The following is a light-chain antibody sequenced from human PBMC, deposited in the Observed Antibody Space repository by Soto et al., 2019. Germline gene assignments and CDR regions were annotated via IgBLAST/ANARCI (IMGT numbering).Light chain of an antibody. CDR3: QQYGSSPYT. V-gene: IGKV3-20*01. Sequence: EIVWTQSPGTLSLSPGERATLSCRASQSVSNNYLAWYQQKPGQAPRLLIYGASRRATGIPDRFSGSGSGTDFTLTISRLEPEDFAVYSCQQYGSSPYTFGEGTKVEIK. CDR1: QSVSNNY. CDR2: GAS. J-gene: IGKJ4*01.